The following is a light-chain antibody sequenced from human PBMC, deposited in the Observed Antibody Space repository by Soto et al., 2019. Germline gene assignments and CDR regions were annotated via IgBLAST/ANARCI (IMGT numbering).Light chain of an antibody. CDR3: SSYTRSSTTLYVV. V-gene: IGLV2-14*01. CDR1: SSDVGGYNY. J-gene: IGLJ2*01. Sequence: QSALTQPASVSGSPGQPITISCTGTSSDVGGYNYVSWYQQHPGKAPKLMIYDVSNRPSGVSNRFSGSKSGNTASLTISGFQAEDEADYYCSSYTRSSTTLYVVFGGGTKLTVL. CDR2: DVS.